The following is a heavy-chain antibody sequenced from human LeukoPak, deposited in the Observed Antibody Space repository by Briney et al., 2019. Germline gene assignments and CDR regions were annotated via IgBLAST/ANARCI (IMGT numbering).Heavy chain of an antibody. CDR2: IYTSGST. CDR3: ARLVSGYDEWDYYYYMDV. CDR1: GGSISSGSYY. D-gene: IGHD5-12*01. V-gene: IGHV4-61*02. Sequence: SHTLSLTCTVSGGSISSGSYYWSWIRQPAGKGLEWIGRIYTSGSTNYNPSLKSRVTISVDTSKNQFSLKLSSVTAADTAVYYCARLVSGYDEWDYYYYMDVWGKGTTVTVSS. J-gene: IGHJ6*03.